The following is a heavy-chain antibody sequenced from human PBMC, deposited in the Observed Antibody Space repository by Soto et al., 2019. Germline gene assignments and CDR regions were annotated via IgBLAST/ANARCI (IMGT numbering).Heavy chain of an antibody. CDR2: ISYDGSNK. CDR1: GFTFSSYA. D-gene: IGHD4-17*01. V-gene: IGHV3-30-3*01. CDR3: ARDRLGDYVNYYGMDV. Sequence: GSLRLSCAASGFTFSSYAMHWVRQAPGKGLEWVAVISYDGSNKYYADSVKGRFTISRDNSKNTLYLQMNSLRAEDTAVYYCARDRLGDYVNYYGMDVWGQGT. J-gene: IGHJ6*02.